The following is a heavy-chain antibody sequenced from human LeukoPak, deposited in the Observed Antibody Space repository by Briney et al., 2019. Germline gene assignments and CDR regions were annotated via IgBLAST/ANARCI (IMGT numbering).Heavy chain of an antibody. D-gene: IGHD6-6*01. CDR3: TRDPRHFDS. CDR1: GFTFSSYS. V-gene: IGHV3-21*01. CDR2: ISTSSSYI. J-gene: IGHJ5*01. Sequence: GGSLRLSCAASGFTFSSYSMNWVRQAPGKGLEWVSFISTSSSYIYYADSLKGRFTISRHNAKKSLYLQMSSLRVEDTAVYYCTRDPRHFDSCGQGTLVTVSS.